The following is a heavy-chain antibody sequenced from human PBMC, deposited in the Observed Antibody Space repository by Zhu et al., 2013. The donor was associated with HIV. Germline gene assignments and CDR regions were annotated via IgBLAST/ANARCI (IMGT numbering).Heavy chain of an antibody. CDR3: ARRGLGSDYVSILFDS. D-gene: IGHD3-16*01. CDR2: IFHSGST. CDR1: GASIGSGDW. V-gene: IGHV4-4*02. Sequence: VQLQESGPGLVKPSGTLSLTCTVSGASIGSGDWWSWVRQPPGNGLEWIGEIFHSGSTNFNPSLRSRVTISVDKSKNQFSLNLTSVTAADTAVYFCARRGLGSDYVSILFDSWGQGTLVTVSS. J-gene: IGHJ4*02.